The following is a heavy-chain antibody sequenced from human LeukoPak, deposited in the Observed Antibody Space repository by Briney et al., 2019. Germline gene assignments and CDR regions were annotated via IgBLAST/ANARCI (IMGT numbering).Heavy chain of an antibody. Sequence: PSETLSLTCAVCGGSFRGYYWSWIRHPPAKGLEWIGDLNHSGSTNFNPSLKSRGTISVDPSTNQISLRLCPVTAADPARSYCAGGSTSWYWAYSGHRDLGSVSS. CDR2: LNHSGST. CDR1: GGSFRGYY. V-gene: IGHV4-34*01. D-gene: IGHD6-13*01. CDR3: AGGSTSWYWAY. J-gene: IGHJ4*03.